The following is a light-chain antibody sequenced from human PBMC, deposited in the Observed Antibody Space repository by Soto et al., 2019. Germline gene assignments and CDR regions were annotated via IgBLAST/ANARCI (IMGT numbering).Light chain of an antibody. J-gene: IGKJ1*01. CDR3: QQRTSSPPWT. Sequence: EIVLTQSPATLSLSPGEGASLSCRASQTISTYLAWYQQRPGQVPRLLIYGVSKRAPAIAPRFSGCGSWADFTHSVSSLETEDFSAYYCQQRTSSPPWTFGQGTRVELK. V-gene: IGKV3-11*01. CDR2: GVS. CDR1: QTISTY.